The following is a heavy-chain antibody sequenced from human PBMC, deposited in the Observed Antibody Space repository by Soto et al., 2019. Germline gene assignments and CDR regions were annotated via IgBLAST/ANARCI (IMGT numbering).Heavy chain of an antibody. D-gene: IGHD2-21*01. CDR2: ISSSSSYI. CDR3: ARDSIKYCGGDCRRSGYYFDY. J-gene: IGHJ4*02. Sequence: EVQLVESGGGLVKPGGSLRLSCAASGFTFSSYSMNWVRQAPGKGLEWVSSISSSSSYIYYADSVKGRFTISRDNAKNSLYLQMNSLRAEYTAVYYCARDSIKYCGGDCRRSGYYFDYWGQGTLVTVSS. CDR1: GFTFSSYS. V-gene: IGHV3-21*01.